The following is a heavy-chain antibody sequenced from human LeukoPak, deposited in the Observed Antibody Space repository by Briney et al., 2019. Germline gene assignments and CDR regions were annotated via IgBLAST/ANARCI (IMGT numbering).Heavy chain of an antibody. CDR3: ASGPRSQGSEFDY. CDR2: INHSGST. J-gene: IGHJ4*02. V-gene: IGHV4-34*01. D-gene: IGHD1-14*01. CDR1: GGSFSGYY. Sequence: SETLSLTCAVYGGSFSGYYWSWIRQPPGKGLEWIGEINHSGSTNYNPSLKSRVTIPVDTSKNQFSLKLSSVTAADTAVYYCASGPRSQGSEFDYWGQGTLATVSS.